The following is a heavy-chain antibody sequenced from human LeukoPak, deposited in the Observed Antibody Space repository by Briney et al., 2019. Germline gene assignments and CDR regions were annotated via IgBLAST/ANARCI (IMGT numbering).Heavy chain of an antibody. CDR2: ISWDGGST. D-gene: IGHD2-2*01. Sequence: GRSLRLSCAASGCTFDDYAMHWVRQAPGKGLEWVSLISWDGGSTYYADSVKGRFTISRDNSKNSLYLQMNSLRAEDTALYYCAKDGYCSSTSCYGWGYYYYYMDVWGKGTTVTVSS. J-gene: IGHJ6*03. CDR1: GCTFDDYA. V-gene: IGHV3-43D*03. CDR3: AKDGYCSSTSCYGWGYYYYYMDV.